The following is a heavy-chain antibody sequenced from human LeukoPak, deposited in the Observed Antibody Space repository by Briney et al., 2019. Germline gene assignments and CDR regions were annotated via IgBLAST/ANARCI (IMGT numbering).Heavy chain of an antibody. D-gene: IGHD2-15*01. Sequence: ASVKVSCKASGYTFTSYGISSMRQATGQGLEWMGWINAYNGNTNYAQKLQGRVTMTSDTSTSTAYMELRSLRSDDTAVYYCAREGYCSGGSCYRAGVLDYWGQGTLVTVSS. CDR2: INAYNGNT. J-gene: IGHJ4*02. CDR3: AREGYCSGGSCYRAGVLDY. V-gene: IGHV1-18*01. CDR1: GYTFTSYG.